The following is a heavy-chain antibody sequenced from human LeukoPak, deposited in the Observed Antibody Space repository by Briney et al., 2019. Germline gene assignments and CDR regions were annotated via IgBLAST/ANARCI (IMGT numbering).Heavy chain of an antibody. J-gene: IGHJ4*02. CDR2: INPNSGGT. CDR1: EYTFTGYY. V-gene: IGHV1-2*02. CDR3: ASPLMVRGVLEQGSSYGY. D-gene: IGHD3-10*01. Sequence: ASVKVSCKTSEYTFTGYYMHWVRQAPGQGLEWMGWINPNSGGTNYAQKFQGRVTMTRDTSISTAYMELSRLRSDDTAVYYCASPLMVRGVLEQGSSYGYWGQGTLVTVSS.